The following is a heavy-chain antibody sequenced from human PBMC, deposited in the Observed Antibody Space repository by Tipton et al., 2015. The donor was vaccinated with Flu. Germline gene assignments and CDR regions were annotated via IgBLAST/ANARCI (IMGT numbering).Heavy chain of an antibody. CDR1: GGTFSDYA. Sequence: QSGPEVKKPGSSITVSCKASGGTFSDYAINWVRQAPGQGLEWMGGIILIFGTTDYAQKFQGRVTMTADESTSTAYMELRSLRSDDTAVYYCARLSYYDVDLKNFYFDHWGQGALVTVSS. J-gene: IGHJ4*02. D-gene: IGHD3-10*02. CDR3: ARLSYYDVDLKNFYFDH. V-gene: IGHV1-69*01. CDR2: IILIFGTT.